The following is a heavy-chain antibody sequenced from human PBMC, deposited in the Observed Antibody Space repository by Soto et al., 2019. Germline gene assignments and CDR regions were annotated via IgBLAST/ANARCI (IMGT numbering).Heavy chain of an antibody. CDR3: ARLYSGSRLDY. D-gene: IGHD1-26*01. Sequence: QVQLVQSGAEVKKPGASVKVSCKASGYTFNTYNMYWVRQAPGQGLEWMGVINPSIGSTNYAQKFQGRVIMTRDTSTSTVYVELSTLRSDDTAVYYCARLYSGSRLDYWGQGTLVTVSS. J-gene: IGHJ4*02. CDR1: GYTFNTYN. V-gene: IGHV1-46*02. CDR2: INPSIGST.